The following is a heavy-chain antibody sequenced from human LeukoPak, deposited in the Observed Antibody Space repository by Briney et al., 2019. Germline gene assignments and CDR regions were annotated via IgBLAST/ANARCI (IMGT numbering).Heavy chain of an antibody. CDR1: GSTFSSYS. CDR2: ISSSSSYI. CDR3: ARVYGDYPSYFDY. Sequence: GGSLILSCSASGSTFSSYSMNWVRQAPGKGLEWVSSISSSSSYIYYADSVKGRFTISRDNAKNSLYLQMNSLRAEDTAVYYCARVYGDYPSYFDYWGQGALVTVSS. D-gene: IGHD4-17*01. V-gene: IGHV3-21*01. J-gene: IGHJ4*02.